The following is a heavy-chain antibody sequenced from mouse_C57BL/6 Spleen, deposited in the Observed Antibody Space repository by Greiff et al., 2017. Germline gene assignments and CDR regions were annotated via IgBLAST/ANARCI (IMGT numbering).Heavy chain of an antibody. CDR3: ARSPLYYGSSPYYAMDY. J-gene: IGHJ4*01. Sequence: EVQGVESGPELVKPGASVKISCKASGYSFTDYNMNWVKQSNGKSLEWIGVINPNYGTTSYNQKFKGKATLTVDQSSSTAYMQLNSLTSEDSAVYYCARSPLYYGSSPYYAMDYWGQGTSVTVSS. CDR2: INPNYGTT. CDR1: GYSFTDYN. D-gene: IGHD1-1*01. V-gene: IGHV1-39*01.